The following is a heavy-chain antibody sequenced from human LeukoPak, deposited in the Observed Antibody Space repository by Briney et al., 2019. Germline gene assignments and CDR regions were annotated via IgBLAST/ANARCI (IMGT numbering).Heavy chain of an antibody. D-gene: IGHD5-18*01. CDR2: FDPEDGET. Sequence: ASVKVSCKVSGYSFTELSMHWVRQAPGKGLEWMGGFDPEDGETIYAQKFQGRVTMTEDTSTDTAYMELSSLRAEDTAVYYCARGGGYSYGWRFDYWGQGTLVTVSS. J-gene: IGHJ4*02. CDR1: GYSFTELS. V-gene: IGHV1-24*01. CDR3: ARGGGYSYGWRFDY.